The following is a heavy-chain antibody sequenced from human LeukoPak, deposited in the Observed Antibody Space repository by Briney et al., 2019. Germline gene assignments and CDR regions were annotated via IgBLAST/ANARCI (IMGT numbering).Heavy chain of an antibody. Sequence: ASVKVSCKASGYTFNTYAMHWVRQAPGQRLEWMGWINAGNGNTKYSQEFQGRVTITRDTSATIVYMELSSLRSEDMAVYYCASAYDILTGKGALDIWGQGKMVTVSS. J-gene: IGHJ3*02. CDR1: GYTFNTYA. D-gene: IGHD3-9*01. CDR3: ASAYDILTGKGALDI. V-gene: IGHV1-3*03. CDR2: INAGNGNT.